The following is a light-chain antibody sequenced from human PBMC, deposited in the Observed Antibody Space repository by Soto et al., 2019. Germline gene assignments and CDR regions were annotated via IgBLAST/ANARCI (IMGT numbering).Light chain of an antibody. CDR1: QSVSNNY. J-gene: IGKJ1*01. Sequence: EIVLTQSPGTLSLSPVERATLSCRTSQSVSNNYLAWYQQKPGQAPRLLIYGASSRATGIPDRFSGSGSGTDFTLTISRLEPEDFAVYYCHQYGSSPATFGQGTKGDIK. CDR3: HQYGSSPAT. CDR2: GAS. V-gene: IGKV3-20*01.